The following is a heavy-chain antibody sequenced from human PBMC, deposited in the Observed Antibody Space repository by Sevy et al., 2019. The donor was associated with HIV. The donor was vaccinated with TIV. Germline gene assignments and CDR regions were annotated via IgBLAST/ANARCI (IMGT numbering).Heavy chain of an antibody. CDR1: GGSFSGFY. D-gene: IGHD3-3*01. CDR2: INHIGST. Sequence: SETLCLTCAVYGGSFSGFYWTWIRQPPGKGLEWIGEINHIGSTTYNPSLKSRVTISVDTSKNQFSLKLSSVTAADTAVYYCARGQWELYYWGQGIQVTVSS. J-gene: IGHJ4*02. CDR3: ARGQWELYY. V-gene: IGHV4-34*01.